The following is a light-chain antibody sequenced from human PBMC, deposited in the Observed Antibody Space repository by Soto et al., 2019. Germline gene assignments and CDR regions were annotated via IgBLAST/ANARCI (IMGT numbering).Light chain of an antibody. J-gene: IGKJ3*01. Sequence: EIVLTQSPGTLSLSPGEGATVSCRVSQSINSKSLVWYQRKFGQAPRLLIYNTSTRATGIPDRFSGSGSGTDFTLSISGLAPEYVAVYYWQHYGCSFIFGPGTKVDFK. CDR2: NTS. V-gene: IGKV3-20*01. CDR1: QSINSKS. CDR3: QHYGCSFI.